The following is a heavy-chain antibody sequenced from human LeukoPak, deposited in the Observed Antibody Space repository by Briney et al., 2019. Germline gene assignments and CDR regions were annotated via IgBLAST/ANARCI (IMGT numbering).Heavy chain of an antibody. CDR3: AKGPTIFGVVIIRSSYYFDY. J-gene: IGHJ4*02. V-gene: IGHV3-23*01. CDR1: GFTFSSYA. D-gene: IGHD3-3*01. CDR2: ISGSGGST. Sequence: PGGSLRLSCAASGFTFSSYAMSWVRQAPGKGLEWVSAISGSGGSTYYADSVKGRFTISRDNSKNTLYLQMNSLRAEDTAVYYCAKGPTIFGVVIIRSSYYFDYWGQGTLVTVSS.